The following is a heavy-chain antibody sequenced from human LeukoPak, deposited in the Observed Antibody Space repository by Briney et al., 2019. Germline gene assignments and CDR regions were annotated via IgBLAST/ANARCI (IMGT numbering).Heavy chain of an antibody. CDR3: AKVLPLRIAAAGTRFDY. CDR1: EFTFSSYA. CDR2: ISGSGGST. V-gene: IGHV3-23*01. J-gene: IGHJ4*02. D-gene: IGHD6-13*01. Sequence: PGGSLTLSCAASEFTFSSYAMSWVRQAPGKGLEWVSAISGSGGSTYYADSVKGRFTISRDNSKNTLYLQMNSLRAEDTAVYYCAKVLPLRIAAAGTRFDYWGQGTLVTVSS.